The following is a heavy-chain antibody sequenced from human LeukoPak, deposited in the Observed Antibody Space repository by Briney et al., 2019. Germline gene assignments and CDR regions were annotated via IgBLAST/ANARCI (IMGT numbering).Heavy chain of an antibody. CDR3: ARHVSSDLRIVVVTSDWYFDR. V-gene: IGHV4-39*01. CDR2: IYYSGST. D-gene: IGHD2-21*02. CDR1: GGSISSSRFY. Sequence: NTSETLSPTCIVSGGSISSSRFYWGWIRQPPGKGLEWIGTIYYSGSTYYNPSLKSRVTISADTSKNQFSLNLSSVTAADTGVYYCARHVSSDLRIVVVTSDWYFDRWGRGTLVTVSS. J-gene: IGHJ2*01.